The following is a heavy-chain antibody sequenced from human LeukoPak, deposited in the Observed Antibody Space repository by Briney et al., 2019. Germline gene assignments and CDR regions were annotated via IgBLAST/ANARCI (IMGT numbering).Heavy chain of an antibody. CDR2: ISSSSSYI. CDR1: GFTFSSYS. CDR3: ASGGSSSWYSDY. J-gene: IGHJ4*02. Sequence: GGSLRLSCAASGFTFSSYSMNWVRQAPGKGLEWVSSISSSSSYIYYADSVKGRFTISRDNAKNSLYLQMNSLRAEDTAVYYCASGGSSSWYSDYWGQGTLVTVSS. V-gene: IGHV3-21*01. D-gene: IGHD6-13*01.